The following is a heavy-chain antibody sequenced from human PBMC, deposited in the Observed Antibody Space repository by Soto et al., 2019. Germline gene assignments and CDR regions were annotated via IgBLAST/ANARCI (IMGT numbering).Heavy chain of an antibody. J-gene: IGHJ6*01. CDR3: ARDGGIAAAGPYAPYYYQAWTS. D-gene: IGHD6-13*01. Sequence: SETLSLTCSVSGDSISSSNWWRWVRQPAGKRMECILAIYHSGSTNYNPSLKSRCTISVDKSKNHFSLTLSSVTAADTAVYYCARDGGIAAAGPYAPYYYQAWTSGDKGPRSPSPQ. CDR2: IYHSGST. V-gene: IGHV4-4*02. CDR1: GDSISSSNW.